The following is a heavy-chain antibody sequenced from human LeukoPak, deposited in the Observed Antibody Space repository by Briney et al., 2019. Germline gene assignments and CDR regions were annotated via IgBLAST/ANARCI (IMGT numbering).Heavy chain of an antibody. V-gene: IGHV4-4*07. D-gene: IGHD3-22*01. J-gene: IGHJ5*02. Sequence: SETLSLTCTASGGSISSYYWSWIRQPAGKGLERFGRIYNSGSNNYNPNYNPSPNSRVSISVDKSKNHFSLNLSAVTAADTAMYYCARSISGHSPGRSWGQGILVTVPS. CDR3: ARSISGHSPGRS. CDR1: GGSISSYY. CDR2: IYNSGSNNYNP.